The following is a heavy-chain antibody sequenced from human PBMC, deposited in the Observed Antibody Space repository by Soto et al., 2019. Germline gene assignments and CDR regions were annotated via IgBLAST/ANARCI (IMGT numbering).Heavy chain of an antibody. CDR1: GFTFSSYA. CDR3: ARLGYRAGYMVRGVNGMDV. D-gene: IGHD3-10*01. Sequence: GGSLRLSCAASGFTFSSYAMHWVRQAPGKGLEWVAVISYDGSNKYYADSVKGRFTISRDNSKNTLYLQMNSLRAEDTAVYYCARLGYRAGYMVRGVNGMDVWGQGTMVTVSS. V-gene: IGHV3-30-3*01. J-gene: IGHJ6*02. CDR2: ISYDGSNK.